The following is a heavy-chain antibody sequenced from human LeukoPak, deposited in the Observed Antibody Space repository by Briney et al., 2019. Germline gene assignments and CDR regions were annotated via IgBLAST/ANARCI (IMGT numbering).Heavy chain of an antibody. D-gene: IGHD2-15*01. V-gene: IGHV4-61*02. J-gene: IGHJ4*02. CDR2: IYTSGST. CDR3: ARVPPLYCSCGSCYSEY. CDR1: GGSISSGSYY. Sequence: SQTLSLTCTVSGGSISSGSYYWSWIRQPAGKGLEWIGRIYTSGSTNYNPSLKSRVTISVDTSKNQFSLKLSSVTAADTAVYYCARVPPLYCSCGSCYSEYWGQGTLVTVSS.